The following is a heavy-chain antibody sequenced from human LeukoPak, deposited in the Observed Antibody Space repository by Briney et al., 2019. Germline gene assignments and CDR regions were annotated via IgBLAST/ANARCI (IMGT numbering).Heavy chain of an antibody. V-gene: IGHV4-59*08. CDR2: IYYRGST. J-gene: IGHJ4*02. CDR1: GGSISSYY. Sequence: PSGTLSLTCTVSGGSISSYYWSWIRQPPGKGLEWIAYIYYRGSTNYNPSLKSRVTISVDTSKNQFSLKLSFVTAADTAVYYCARRTTGTGPFDYWGQGTLVTVSS. CDR3: ARRTTGTGPFDY. D-gene: IGHD1-1*01.